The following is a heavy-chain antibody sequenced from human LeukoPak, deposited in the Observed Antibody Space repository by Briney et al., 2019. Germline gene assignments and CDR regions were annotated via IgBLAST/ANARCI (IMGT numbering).Heavy chain of an antibody. D-gene: IGHD3-3*01. CDR3: ASTYDFWGGYYIDY. V-gene: IGHV3-66*02. J-gene: IGHJ4*02. CDR2: IYSGGST. Sequence: GGSLRLSCADSGFTVSSNYMSWVRQAPGKGLEWVSVIYSGGSTYYADSVKGRFTISRDNSKNTLYLQMNSLRAEDTAVYYCASTYDFWGGYYIDYWGQGTLVTVSS. CDR1: GFTVSSNY.